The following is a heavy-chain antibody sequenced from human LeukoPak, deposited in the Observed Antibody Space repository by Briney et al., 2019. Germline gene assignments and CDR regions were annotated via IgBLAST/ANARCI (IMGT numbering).Heavy chain of an antibody. D-gene: IGHD3-22*01. J-gene: IGHJ4*02. CDR3: AKSVGYYDSGGLDY. CDR1: GFTVRNHA. CDR2: ISGSGSNT. Sequence: GGSLRLSCAASGFTVRNHAMSWVRQVPGKGLEWVSTISGSGSNTYYADSVKGRFTISRDNSKNTLYLQMDSLRAEDTAVYYCAKSVGYYDSGGLDYWGQGTLVTVSS. V-gene: IGHV3-23*01.